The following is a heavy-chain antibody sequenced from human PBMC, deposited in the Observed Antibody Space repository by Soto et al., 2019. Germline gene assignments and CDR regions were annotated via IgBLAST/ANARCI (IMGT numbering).Heavy chain of an antibody. D-gene: IGHD1-7*01. CDR1: GFTFSSYS. CDR2: ISSSSSYI. CDR3: ARDHWNYFAGMDV. Sequence: GGSLRLSCAASGFTFSSYSMNWVRQAPGKGLEWVSSISSSSSYIYYADSVKGRFTISRDNAKNSLYLQMNSLRAEDTAVYYCARDHWNYFAGMDVWGQGTTVTVSS. J-gene: IGHJ6*02. V-gene: IGHV3-21*01.